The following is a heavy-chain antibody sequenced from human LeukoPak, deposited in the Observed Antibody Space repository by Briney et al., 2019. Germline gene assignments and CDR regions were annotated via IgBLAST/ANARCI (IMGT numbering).Heavy chain of an antibody. J-gene: IGHJ1*01. V-gene: IGHV4-34*01. D-gene: IGHD6-6*01. Sequence: ASETLSLTCAVYGGSYSGYYRSWIRQPPGKGLEWIGSIYYSGSTYYNPSLKSRVTTSVDTSKNQFSLKLSSVTAADTAVYYCARVSSSSPFEFFQHWGQGTLVTVSS. CDR3: ARVSSSSPFEFFQH. CDR1: GGSYSGYY. CDR2: IYYSGST.